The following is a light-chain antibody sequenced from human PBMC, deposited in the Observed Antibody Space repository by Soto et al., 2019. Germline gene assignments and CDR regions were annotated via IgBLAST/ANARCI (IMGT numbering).Light chain of an antibody. J-gene: IGKJ5*01. V-gene: IGKV3D-20*02. Sequence: EIVLTQSPGTLSLSPGERATLSCRASQSVSSSNLAWYQQKPAQAPRLLIYAASRRAPGIPERFSGSRSGTEFTLTINNLEPEDFAVYYCQQRNVWPPITFGQGTLLEIK. CDR3: QQRNVWPPIT. CDR1: QSVSSSN. CDR2: AAS.